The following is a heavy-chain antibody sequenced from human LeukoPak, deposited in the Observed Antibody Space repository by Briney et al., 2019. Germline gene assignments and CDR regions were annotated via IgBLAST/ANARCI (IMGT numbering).Heavy chain of an antibody. CDR1: GFTFSSYE. Sequence: GGSLRLSCAASGFTFSSYEMNWVRQAPGKGLEWVSYISSSGSTIYYADSVKGRFTISRDNAKNSLYLQMNSLRAEDTAVCYCARGRWLRLVDYWGQGTLVTVSS. CDR3: ARGRWLRLVDY. CDR2: ISSSGSTI. V-gene: IGHV3-48*03. J-gene: IGHJ4*02. D-gene: IGHD5-12*01.